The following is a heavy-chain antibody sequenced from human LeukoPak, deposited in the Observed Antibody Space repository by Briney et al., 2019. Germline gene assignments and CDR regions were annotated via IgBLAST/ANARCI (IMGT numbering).Heavy chain of an antibody. CDR2: INHSGST. Sequence: SETLSLTCAVYGGSFSGYYWSWIRQPPGKGLEWIGEINHSGSTNYNPSLKSRVTISVDTSKNQFSLKLSSVTAADTAVYYCARTTEGYCRSTSCYDFSYSYYMDVWGKGTTVTISS. V-gene: IGHV4-34*01. J-gene: IGHJ6*03. D-gene: IGHD2-2*01. CDR3: ARTTEGYCRSTSCYDFSYSYYMDV. CDR1: GGSFSGYY.